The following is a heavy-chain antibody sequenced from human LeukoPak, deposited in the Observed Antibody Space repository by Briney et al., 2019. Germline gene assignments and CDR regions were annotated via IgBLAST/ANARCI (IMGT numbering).Heavy chain of an antibody. Sequence: PSETLSLTCTVSGGSISGYNWNCIRQPAGKGLEWIGRISTGGNTAYNPSLKSRITLSLDTTKNQLSLNLTSVTAADTAMYYCARSLVGSTYFDYWGQGTLVTVSS. CDR1: GGSISGYN. CDR2: ISTGGNT. D-gene: IGHD2-2*01. V-gene: IGHV4-4*07. CDR3: ARSLVGSTYFDY. J-gene: IGHJ4*02.